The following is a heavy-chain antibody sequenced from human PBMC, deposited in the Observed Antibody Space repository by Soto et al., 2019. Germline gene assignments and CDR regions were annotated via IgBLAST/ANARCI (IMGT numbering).Heavy chain of an antibody. CDR2: VTYDGRNA. CDR1: GFMFSSYG. J-gene: IGHJ4*02. V-gene: IGHV3-30*18. D-gene: IGHD3-3*01. Sequence: QVQLVESGGGVVQPGTSLRLSCEASGFMFSSYGMFWVRQAPGKGLEWVAVVTYDGRNAYYGESLKGRFTISRDNPNYRLYLEMNSLRAEDTAVYYCGKGKGVTRSGVVYFDYWGLGTPLTVSS. CDR3: GKGKGVTRSGVVYFDY.